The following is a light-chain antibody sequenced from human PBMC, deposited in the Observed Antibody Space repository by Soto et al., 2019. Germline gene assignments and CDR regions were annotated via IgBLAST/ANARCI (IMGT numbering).Light chain of an antibody. CDR3: QKYYSYPWT. CDR2: KAS. V-gene: IGKV1-5*03. J-gene: IGKJ1*01. Sequence: DIQMTPSPSTLSASVGDRVTITCRASQSISNWLAWYQQKPGKAPKLLIYKASRLEGGVPSRFSGSGSVTEFTLTISSLQPDDFATYYCQKYYSYPWTFGQGTKVELK. CDR1: QSISNW.